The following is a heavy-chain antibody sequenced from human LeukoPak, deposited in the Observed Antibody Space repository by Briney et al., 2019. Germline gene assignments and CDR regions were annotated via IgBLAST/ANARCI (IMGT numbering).Heavy chain of an antibody. D-gene: IGHD3-9*01. J-gene: IGHJ4*02. Sequence: GGSLRLSCAASGFTFNTFNMNWVRQAPGKGLEWVSSITSGGDYIYYADSVKGRFTTSRDSAKNSLSLQLNSLRVEDTAVYYCARGHYDVLAASYKWTPDYWGQGTLVTVSS. CDR3: ARGHYDVLAASYKWTPDY. CDR2: ITSGGDYI. V-gene: IGHV3-21*01. CDR1: GFTFNTFN.